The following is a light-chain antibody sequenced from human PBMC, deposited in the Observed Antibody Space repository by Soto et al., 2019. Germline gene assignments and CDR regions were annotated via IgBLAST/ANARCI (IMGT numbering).Light chain of an antibody. CDR2: GAS. CDR1: QSVSSSY. Sequence: EIVLTHSPGTLSLSPGERATLSFSASQSVSSSYLAWYQQKPGQAPRFLIHGASSRATGIPDRFSGSGSGTDFTFTISRLEPEDFAVYYCQHYGTSLTFGQGTKVDIK. J-gene: IGKJ1*01. CDR3: QHYGTSLT. V-gene: IGKV3-20*01.